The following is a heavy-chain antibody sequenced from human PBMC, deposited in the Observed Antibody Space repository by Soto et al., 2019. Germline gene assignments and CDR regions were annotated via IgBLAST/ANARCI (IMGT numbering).Heavy chain of an antibody. CDR1: GYTFTSYG. J-gene: IGHJ6*02. CDR3: ARDDGYSSTGYGMDV. Sequence: QVQLVQSGAEVKKPGASVKVSCKASGYTFTSYGISWVRQAPGQGLEWMGWISAYNGNTNYAQKLQGRVTMTTDTSTSTAYMELRNLRSDDTAVYYCARDDGYSSTGYGMDVWGQGTTVTVSS. V-gene: IGHV1-18*01. CDR2: ISAYNGNT. D-gene: IGHD6-13*01.